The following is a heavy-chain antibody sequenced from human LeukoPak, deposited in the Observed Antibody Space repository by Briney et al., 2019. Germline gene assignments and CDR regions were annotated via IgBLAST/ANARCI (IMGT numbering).Heavy chain of an antibody. V-gene: IGHV3-11*01. CDR1: GFTFNDYH. Sequence: GVSVTLSCAASGFTFNDYHMIWLRQAPGQGLVWVTYITSRGTTIYYADYVKGRITISKANAKASLYLQMNSLRAEDTDVYYCARYMSRVTTSVHTFDGWGQGTLVSVSS. CDR3: ARYMSRVTTSVHTFDG. D-gene: IGHD4-17*01. J-gene: IGHJ4*02. CDR2: ITSRGTTI.